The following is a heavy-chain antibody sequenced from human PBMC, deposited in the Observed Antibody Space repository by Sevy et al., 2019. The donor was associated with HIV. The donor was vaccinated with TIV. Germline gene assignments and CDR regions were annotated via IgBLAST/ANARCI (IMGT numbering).Heavy chain of an antibody. D-gene: IGHD3-16*01. CDR2: MSFDGKYK. Sequence: GGSLRLSCAASAFTFNIFPLHWVRQAPGKGLEWVTIMSFDGKYKYYADSVRGRFTISRDNSKNTLYLQMNNLRPGDTAIYYCARERKGGGLDYWGHGTLVTVSS. CDR3: ARERKGGGLDY. J-gene: IGHJ4*01. CDR1: AFTFNIFP. V-gene: IGHV3-30*04.